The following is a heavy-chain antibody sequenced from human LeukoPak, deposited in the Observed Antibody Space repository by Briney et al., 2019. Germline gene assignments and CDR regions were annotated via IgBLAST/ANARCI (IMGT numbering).Heavy chain of an antibody. Sequence: PGGSLRLSCAASGFTFSSYAMHWVRQAPGKGLEWVAVISYDGSNKYYADSVKGRFTISRDNSKNTLYLQMNSLRAEDTAVYYCAKATRYYDSSGYEYYFDYWGQGTLVTVSS. J-gene: IGHJ4*02. CDR1: GFTFSSYA. CDR3: AKATRYYDSSGYEYYFDY. CDR2: ISYDGSNK. V-gene: IGHV3-30*04. D-gene: IGHD3-22*01.